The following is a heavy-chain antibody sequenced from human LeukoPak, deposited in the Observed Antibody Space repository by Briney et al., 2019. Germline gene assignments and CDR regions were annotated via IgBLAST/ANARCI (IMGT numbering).Heavy chain of an antibody. CDR3: ARDSGGWDRLDY. V-gene: IGHV3-48*03. Sequence: GGSLRLSCVASGFPFSSFEINWVRQALGKGFEWISYISTSGATIYYADSVKGRFTISRDNAKNSLYLQMNSVRAEDTAVYYCARDSGGWDRLDYWGQGTLVTVSS. D-gene: IGHD2-15*01. CDR1: GFPFSSFE. CDR2: ISTSGATI. J-gene: IGHJ4*02.